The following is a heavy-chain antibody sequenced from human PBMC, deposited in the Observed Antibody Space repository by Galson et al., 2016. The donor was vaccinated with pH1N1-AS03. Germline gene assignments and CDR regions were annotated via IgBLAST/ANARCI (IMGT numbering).Heavy chain of an antibody. CDR2: ISANNGDT. D-gene: IGHD1-1*01. J-gene: IGHJ3*02. CDR1: DDTFNSHG. Sequence: SVKVSCKASDDTFNSHGISWVRQAPGQGLEWMGWISANNGDTNYAQKFKGRVTMTTDTSTSTTYMELRSLRTHDTAVYYCARMEKRWSDAYDIWCQGTMVTFSS. V-gene: IGHV1-18*01. CDR3: ARMEKRWSDAYDI.